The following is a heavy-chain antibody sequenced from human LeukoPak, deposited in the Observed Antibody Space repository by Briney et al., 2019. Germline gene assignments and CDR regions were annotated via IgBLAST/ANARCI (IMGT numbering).Heavy chain of an antibody. CDR2: IYYSGST. D-gene: IGHD3-10*01. CDR1: GGSISSGGYY. J-gene: IGHJ3*02. CDR3: ARGSSNAFDI. Sequence: SETLSLTCTVSGGSISSGGYYWSWIRQHPGKGLEWIGYIYYSGSTYYNPSLKSRVTISVDTSKNQFSLKLSSVTAADTAVYYCARGSSNAFDIWGQGTVVTVSS. V-gene: IGHV4-31*03.